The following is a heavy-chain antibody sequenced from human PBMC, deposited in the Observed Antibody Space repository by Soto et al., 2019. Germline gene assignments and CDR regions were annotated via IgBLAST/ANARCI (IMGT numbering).Heavy chain of an antibody. CDR1: VFTFISYI. D-gene: IGHD2-2*02. CDR2: ISSSIIYI. CDR3: AKDPGYTLIYPWLEQ. V-gene: IGHV3-21*01. Sequence: KPVVSLRLSCSSSVFTFISYIINLFLQAPGKWLEWVSSISSSIIYIYYADSVKGRFTISRDNAKNSLYLQMNSLRAEDTAVYYCAKDPGYTLIYPWLEQWGQRTMVNVSS. J-gene: IGHJ4*02.